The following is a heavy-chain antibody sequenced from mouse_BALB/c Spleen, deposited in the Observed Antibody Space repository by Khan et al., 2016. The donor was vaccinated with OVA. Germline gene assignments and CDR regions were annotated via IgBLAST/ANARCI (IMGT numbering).Heavy chain of an antibody. Sequence: VQLKQSGAELVKPGASVKLSCTASGFNIKDTYMHWVKQRPEQGLEWIGRIDPANGNTKYDPKFQGQATITADTSSNTAYLHLSSLTSEDTAVYYCARDYWDVFAYWGQGTLVTVSA. CDR2: IDPANGNT. D-gene: IGHD4-1*01. CDR1: GFNIKDTY. J-gene: IGHJ3*01. CDR3: ARDYWDVFAY. V-gene: IGHV14-3*02.